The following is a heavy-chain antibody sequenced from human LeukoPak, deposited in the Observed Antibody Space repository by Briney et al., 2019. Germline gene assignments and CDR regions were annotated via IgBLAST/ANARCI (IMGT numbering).Heavy chain of an antibody. V-gene: IGHV4-31*03. J-gene: IGHJ6*02. CDR2: IYYSGST. CDR3: ASTRYCSGGSCYPLYHYYYGMDV. Sequence: SETLSLTCTVSGGSISSGGYYWSWIRQHPGKGLEWIGYIYYSGSTYYNPSLKSRVTISVDTSKNQFSLKLSSVTAADTAVYYCASTRYCSGGSCYPLYHYYYGMDVWGQGTTVTVSS. CDR1: GGSISSGGYY. D-gene: IGHD2-15*01.